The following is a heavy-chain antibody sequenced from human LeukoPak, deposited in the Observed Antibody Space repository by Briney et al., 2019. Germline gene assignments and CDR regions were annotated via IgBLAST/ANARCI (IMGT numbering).Heavy chain of an antibody. CDR1: GGSISSSSYY. J-gene: IGHJ4*02. CDR3: ARGGGPRELDY. Sequence: SETLSLTCTVSGGSISSSSYYWGWIRQPPGKGLEWIGSIYYSGSTYYNPSLKSRVTISVDTSKNQFSLKLSSVTAADTAVYYCARGGGPRELDYWGQGTLVTVSS. CDR2: IYYSGST. V-gene: IGHV4-39*07. D-gene: IGHD1-1*01.